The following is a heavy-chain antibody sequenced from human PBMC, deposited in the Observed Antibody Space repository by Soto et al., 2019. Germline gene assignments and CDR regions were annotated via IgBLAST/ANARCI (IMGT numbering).Heavy chain of an antibody. Sequence: GGSLRLSCAAAGFTFRSYAMNWVRQAPGKGLEWVSRITGSGVTTYYANSVKGRFTISRDNSNNTLSLQMNSLRAEDTAVYYCAKDLLHTYSYDSSGFFDYWGQGTLVTVSS. CDR1: GFTFRSYA. CDR3: AKDLLHTYSYDSSGFFDY. CDR2: ITGSGVTT. V-gene: IGHV3-23*01. D-gene: IGHD3-22*01. J-gene: IGHJ4*02.